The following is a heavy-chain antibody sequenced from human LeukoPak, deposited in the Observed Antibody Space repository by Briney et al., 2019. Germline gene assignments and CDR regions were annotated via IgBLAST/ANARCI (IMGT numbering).Heavy chain of an antibody. CDR1: GFTFSTYR. Sequence: PGRSLRLSCAASGFTFSTYRMHWLRQAPGKGLEWVAVIWYDGSNKYYADSVKGRSTISRDNSKNTLYLQMNSLRAEDTAVYYCVREGGGFGESMGDVWGQGTTVTVSS. V-gene: IGHV3-33*08. J-gene: IGHJ6*02. CDR2: IWYDGSNK. D-gene: IGHD3-10*01. CDR3: VREGGGFGESMGDV.